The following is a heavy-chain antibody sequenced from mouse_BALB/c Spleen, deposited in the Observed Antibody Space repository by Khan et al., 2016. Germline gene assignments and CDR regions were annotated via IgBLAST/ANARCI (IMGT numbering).Heavy chain of an antibody. Sequence: EVELVESGGGLVQPGGSRKLSCAASGFTFSSFGMNWVRQAPEKGLEWVAYISSGSSNIYYADTVKGRCTMTRNNHENTLFLQMTSLRSEDTAMYYCARYDVDNYAMDYWGQGTSVTVSS. D-gene: IGHD2-12*01. CDR2: ISSGSSNI. J-gene: IGHJ4*01. CDR1: GFTFSSFG. CDR3: ARYDVDNYAMDY. V-gene: IGHV5-17*02.